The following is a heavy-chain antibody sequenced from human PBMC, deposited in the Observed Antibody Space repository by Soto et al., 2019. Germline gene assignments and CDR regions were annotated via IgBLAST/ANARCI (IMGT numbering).Heavy chain of an antibody. CDR3: ARLVEPGYSYGYDWFDP. CDR2: ISYDGSNK. CDR1: GFTFSSYA. D-gene: IGHD5-18*01. V-gene: IGHV3-30-3*01. Sequence: PGGSLRLSCAASGFTFSSYAMHWVRQAPGKGLEWVAVISYDGSNKYYADSVKGRFTISRDNSKNTLYLQMNSLRAEDTAVYYCARLVEPGYSYGYDWFDPWGQGTLVTVSS. J-gene: IGHJ5*02.